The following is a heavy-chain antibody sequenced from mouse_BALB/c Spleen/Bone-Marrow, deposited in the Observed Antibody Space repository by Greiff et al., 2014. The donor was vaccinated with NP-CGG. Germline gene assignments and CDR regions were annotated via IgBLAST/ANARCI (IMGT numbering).Heavy chain of an antibody. V-gene: IGHV5-12*02. D-gene: IGHD1-1*01. CDR1: GFSFSDYY. Sequence: EVKLVESGGGIVQPGGSLKLSCVISGFSFSDYYMYWVRQTPEKRPEWVAYISDSGGSTYYPDTVKGRFTISRDNAKNTLYLQMSRLKSEDTAMYYCARLGDYSYFDYWGQGTTLTVSS. CDR2: ISDSGGST. J-gene: IGHJ2*01. CDR3: ARLGDYSYFDY.